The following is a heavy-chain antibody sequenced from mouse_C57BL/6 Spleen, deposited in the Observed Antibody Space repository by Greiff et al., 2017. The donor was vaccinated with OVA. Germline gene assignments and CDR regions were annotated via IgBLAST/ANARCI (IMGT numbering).Heavy chain of an antibody. V-gene: IGHV1-59*01. CDR3: AREHYGYLFDY. CDR1: GYTFTSYW. J-gene: IGHJ2*01. CDR2: IDPSDSYT. Sequence: QVQLQQPGAELVRPGTSVKLSCKASGYTFTSYWMHWVKQRPGQGLEWIGVIDPSDSYTNYNQKFKGKATLTVDTSSSTAYMQLSSLTSEDSAVYCCAREHYGYLFDYWGQGTTLTVSS. D-gene: IGHD2-2*01.